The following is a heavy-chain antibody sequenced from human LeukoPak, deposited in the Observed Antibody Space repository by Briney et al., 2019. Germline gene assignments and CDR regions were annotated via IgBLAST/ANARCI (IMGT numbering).Heavy chain of an antibody. V-gene: IGHV1-2*02. J-gene: IGHJ4*02. CDR3: AIALGYCSGGSCPRGFGY. D-gene: IGHD2-15*01. CDR1: GYTFTGYH. CDR2: INPNSGGT. Sequence: ASVKVSCKASGYTFTGYHMHWVRQAPGQGLEWMAWINPNSGGTKYAQKFQGRVTMTRDTSISTAYMEVSSLRSDDTAVYYCAIALGYCSGGSCPRGFGYWGKGTPVTVSS.